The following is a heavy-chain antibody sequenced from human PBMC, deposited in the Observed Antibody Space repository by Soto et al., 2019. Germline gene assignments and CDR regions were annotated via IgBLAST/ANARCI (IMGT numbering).Heavy chain of an antibody. V-gene: IGHV1-69*01. Sequence: QVQLVQSGAEVKKPGSSVKVSCKASGGTFSTYAISWVRQAPGQGLEWMGGVIPIFDTVNYAQRFQGRVTITADESTTTAYMALSSLGSEDTAVYYCAADVGATARAFDYWGQGTLVTVSS. CDR2: VIPIFDTV. J-gene: IGHJ4*02. CDR3: AADVGATARAFDY. D-gene: IGHD1-26*01. CDR1: GGTFSTYA.